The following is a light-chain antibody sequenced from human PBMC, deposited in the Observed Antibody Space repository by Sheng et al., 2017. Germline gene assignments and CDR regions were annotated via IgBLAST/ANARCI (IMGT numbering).Light chain of an antibody. CDR1: QSTSSW. CDR2: KAS. CDR3: QQYSDYPFT. V-gene: IGKV1-5*03. Sequence: DIRMTQSPSTLSASVGDRVTLTCRASQSTSSWLAWYQQKPGEAPKLLIYKASSLQGGVPSRFSGSGSGTEFTLTISSLRPDDFATYYCQQYSDYPFTFGPGTKVDIK. J-gene: IGKJ3*01.